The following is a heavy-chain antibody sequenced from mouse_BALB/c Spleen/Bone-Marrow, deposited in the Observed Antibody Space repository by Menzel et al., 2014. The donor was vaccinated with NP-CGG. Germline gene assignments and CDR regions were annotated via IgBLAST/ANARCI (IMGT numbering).Heavy chain of an antibody. CDR2: IRNKANAYTT. CDR3: ARSLYPRAMDY. J-gene: IGHJ4*01. CDR1: GFTFTDYY. V-gene: IGHV7-3*02. D-gene: IGHD2-1*01. Sequence: EVQLVESGGGLVQPGGSLRHSCATSGFTFTDYYMSWVRQPPGKALQWLGFIRNKANAYTTEYSASVKGRFTISRDNSQSILYLQMNILRAEDSATYYCARSLYPRAMDYWGQGTSVTVSS.